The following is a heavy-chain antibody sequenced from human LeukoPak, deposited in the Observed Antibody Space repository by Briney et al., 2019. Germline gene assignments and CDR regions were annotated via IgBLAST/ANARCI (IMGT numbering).Heavy chain of an antibody. Sequence: ASVKVSCKATGYTFTGYYMHWVRQAPGQGIEWIGWINPKSGGTNYAQKLQGRVTMTTDTSTSTAYMELRSLRSDDTAVYYCARARSMIVVVNDAFDIWGQGTMVTVSS. CDR1: GYTFTGYY. J-gene: IGHJ3*02. CDR3: ARARSMIVVVNDAFDI. D-gene: IGHD3-22*01. V-gene: IGHV1-2*02. CDR2: INPKSGGT.